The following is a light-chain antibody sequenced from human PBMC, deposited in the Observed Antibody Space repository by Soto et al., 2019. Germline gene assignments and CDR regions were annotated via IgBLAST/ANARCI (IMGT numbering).Light chain of an antibody. CDR1: QSVRSW. Sequence: DIQMTQSPSTLSASVGDRVTITCRASQSVRSWLAWYQLKPGKAPKLLIYKASTLEIGVPSRFSGSGSETDFTLTISRLQPDDFATYYCQQYNAYPWAFGQGTKVEIK. CDR3: QQYNAYPWA. CDR2: KAS. J-gene: IGKJ1*01. V-gene: IGKV1-5*03.